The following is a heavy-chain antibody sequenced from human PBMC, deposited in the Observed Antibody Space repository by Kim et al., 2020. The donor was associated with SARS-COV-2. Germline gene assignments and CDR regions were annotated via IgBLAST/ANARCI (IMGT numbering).Heavy chain of an antibody. CDR3: ALEQGAFDI. CDR2: ISSSSSTI. V-gene: IGHV3-48*02. Sequence: GGSLRLSCAASGFTFSSYSMNWVRQAPGKGLEWVSYISSSSSTIYYADSVKGRFTISRDNAKNSLYLQMNSPRDEDTAVYYCALEQGAFDIWGQGTMVTVSS. CDR1: GFTFSSYS. J-gene: IGHJ3*02.